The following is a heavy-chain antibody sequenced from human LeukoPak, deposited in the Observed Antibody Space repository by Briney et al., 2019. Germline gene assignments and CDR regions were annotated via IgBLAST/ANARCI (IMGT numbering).Heavy chain of an antibody. D-gene: IGHD4-23*01. CDR3: ARADYGGPDYYYYYGMDV. V-gene: IGHV3-53*01. CDR2: IYSGGST. CDR1: GFTVSSNY. Sequence: GGSLRLSCAASGFTVSSNYMSWVRQAPGKGLEWVSVIYSGGSTYYADSVKGRFTISRDNSKNTLYLQMNSLRAEDTAVHYCARADYGGPDYYYYYGMDVWGQGTTVTVSS. J-gene: IGHJ6*02.